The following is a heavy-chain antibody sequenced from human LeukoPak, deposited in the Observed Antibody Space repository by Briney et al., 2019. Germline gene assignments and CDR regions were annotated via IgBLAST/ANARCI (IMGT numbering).Heavy chain of an antibody. D-gene: IGHD6-19*01. CDR3: ARHAYSSGSFFDY. CDR2: IYPGDSDT. CDR1: GFSFTSYW. V-gene: IGHV5-51*01. J-gene: IGHJ4*02. Sequence: GGSLQISCKGSGFSFTSYWIGWVRPLPGKGLEWMGIIYPGDSDTRYSPSFQGQVTISADKSISTAYLQWSSLKASDTAMYYCARHAYSSGSFFDYWGQGTLVTVSS.